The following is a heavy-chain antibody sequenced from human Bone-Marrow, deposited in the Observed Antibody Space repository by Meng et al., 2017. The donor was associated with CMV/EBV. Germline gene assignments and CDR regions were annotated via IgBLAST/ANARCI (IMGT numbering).Heavy chain of an antibody. V-gene: IGHV4-59*12. Sequence: SETLSRTCTVPGGSISSYYWSWIRQPPGKGLEGIGYIYYSGSTNYNPSLKSRVTISVDTSKNQFSLKLSSVTAADTAVYYCARAARITIFGVVTRKYYFDYWGQGTLVTVSS. CDR3: ARAARITIFGVVTRKYYFDY. D-gene: IGHD3-3*01. CDR1: GGSISSYY. J-gene: IGHJ4*02. CDR2: IYYSGST.